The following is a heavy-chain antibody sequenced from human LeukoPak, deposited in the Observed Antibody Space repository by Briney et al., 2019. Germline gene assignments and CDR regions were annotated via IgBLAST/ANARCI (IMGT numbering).Heavy chain of an antibody. CDR3: ARGRGGRYSSAATTDY. V-gene: IGHV3-11*05. Sequence: GGSLRLSCAASGFTFSDYYMSWIRQAPGKGLERVSYISSSSSYTNYADSVKGRFTISRDNAKNSLYLQMNSLRAEDTAVYYCARGRGGRYSSAATTDYWGQGTLVTVSS. CDR2: ISSSSSYT. CDR1: GFTFSDYY. D-gene: IGHD6-25*01. J-gene: IGHJ4*02.